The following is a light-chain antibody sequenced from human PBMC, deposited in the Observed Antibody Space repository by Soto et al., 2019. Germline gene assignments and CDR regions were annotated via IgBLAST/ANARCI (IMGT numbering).Light chain of an antibody. V-gene: IGKV3D-15*01. J-gene: IGKJ4*01. CDR1: QSVSSN. CDR2: DIS. CDR3: QQYNDWPLT. Sequence: EIVMTQSPATLSVSPGERATLSCRASQSVSSNLAWYQQKPGQAPSLLIYDISARATGIPTSFSGSGSGTEFTLTISSLQYEDFAVYYCQQYNDWPLTFGGGTKVEIK.